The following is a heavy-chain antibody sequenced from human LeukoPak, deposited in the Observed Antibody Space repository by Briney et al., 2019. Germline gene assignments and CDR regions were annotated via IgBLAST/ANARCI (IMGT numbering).Heavy chain of an antibody. J-gene: IGHJ4*02. CDR3: ARGWEGYFDY. CDR2: IKSKTDGGTT. Sequence: GGSLRLSCAASGFTFSNAWMSWVRQAPGKGLEWVGRIKSKTDGGTTDYAAPVKGRFTISRDDSKNTLYLQMNSLRAEDTAVYYCARGWEGYFDYWGQGTLVTVSS. D-gene: IGHD6-19*01. V-gene: IGHV3-15*05. CDR1: GFTFSNAW.